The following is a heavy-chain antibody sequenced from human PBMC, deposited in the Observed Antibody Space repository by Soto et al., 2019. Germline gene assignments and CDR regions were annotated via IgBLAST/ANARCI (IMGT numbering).Heavy chain of an antibody. CDR1: GGSISSSSYY. CDR3: ARPGIAVAGTWFDP. V-gene: IGHV4-39*01. D-gene: IGHD6-19*01. Sequence: SETLSLTCTVSGGSISSSSYYWGWIRQPPGKGLEWIGSIYYSGSTYYKPSLKSRVTISVDTSKNQFSLKLSSVTAADTAVYYCARPGIAVAGTWFDPWGQGTLVTVSS. J-gene: IGHJ5*02. CDR2: IYYSGST.